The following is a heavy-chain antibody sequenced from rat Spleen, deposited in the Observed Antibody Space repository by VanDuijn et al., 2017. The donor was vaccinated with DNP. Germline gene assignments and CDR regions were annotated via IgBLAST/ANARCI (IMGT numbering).Heavy chain of an antibody. CDR2: ISTTGSRT. CDR3: SRPYYPFPAY. J-gene: IGHJ3*01. V-gene: IGHV5-46*01. D-gene: IGHD1-4*01. CDR1: GFTFSNSD. Sequence: EVHLVESGGALVQPGRSMKLSCAASGFTFSNSDMAWVRQAPTKGLEWVATISTTGSRTYYPDSVKGRFTISRDNAKSSPYLQMNSLKSDDMALYFCSRPYYPFPAYWGQVTLVTVAS.